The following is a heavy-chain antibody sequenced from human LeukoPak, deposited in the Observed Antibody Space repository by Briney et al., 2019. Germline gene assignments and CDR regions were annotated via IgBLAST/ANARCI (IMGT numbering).Heavy chain of an antibody. J-gene: IGHJ4*02. CDR1: RFTFSSYA. CDR3: AKGSYYDSSGSFYFDY. CDR2: ISGSGDNT. D-gene: IGHD3-22*01. V-gene: IGHV3-23*01. Sequence: GVSLSLFCGASRFTFSSYAMRWVREARGRGVEGVSGISGSGDNTYYADSVKGRFTISRDNSKNTLYVQVNSLGTEDTAAYYCAKGSYYDSSGSFYFDYWGQGTLVTVSS.